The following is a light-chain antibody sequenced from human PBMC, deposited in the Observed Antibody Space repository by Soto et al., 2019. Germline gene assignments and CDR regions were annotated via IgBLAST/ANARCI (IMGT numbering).Light chain of an antibody. J-gene: IGKJ2*01. V-gene: IGKV4-1*01. CDR1: RSVLYSSNTKNY. Sequence: DIVMTQSPDSLAVSLGERATIKCKSSRSVLYSSNTKNYLAWYQHKPGQPPKLLFYWASTRESRVPDRFSGGGSGTDFTLTINSLQAEDVAVYYCQQYYSTPYTFGQGTKLEIK. CDR2: WAS. CDR3: QQYYSTPYT.